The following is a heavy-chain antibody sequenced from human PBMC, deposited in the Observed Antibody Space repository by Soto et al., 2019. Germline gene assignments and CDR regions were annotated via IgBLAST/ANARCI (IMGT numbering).Heavy chain of an antibody. D-gene: IGHD2-15*01. V-gene: IGHV4-59*01. CDR3: ARDGVLAQPARGDYYGMDV. J-gene: IGHJ6*02. Sequence: WIWIRQPPGKGLEWIGYLYYTGRTNHRRSLTRRVTISTAPSKNQFSPKLPSLTAADTTVYYRARDGVLAQPARGDYYGMDVWGQGTTVTVSS. CDR2: LYYTGRT.